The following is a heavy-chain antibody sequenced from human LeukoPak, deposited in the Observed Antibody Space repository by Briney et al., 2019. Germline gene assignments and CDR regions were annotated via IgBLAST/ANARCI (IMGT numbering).Heavy chain of an antibody. D-gene: IGHD2-2*01. CDR2: IYYSGST. J-gene: IGHJ4*02. V-gene: IGHV4-59*01. CDR1: GGSISSYY. CDR3: ATSTFDY. Sequence: SETLSLTRTVSGGSISSYYWSWIRQPPGKGLEWIGYIYYSGSTSYNPSLKSRVTTSVDTSKNQFSLKLSSVTAADTAVYYCATSTFDYWGQGTLVTVSS.